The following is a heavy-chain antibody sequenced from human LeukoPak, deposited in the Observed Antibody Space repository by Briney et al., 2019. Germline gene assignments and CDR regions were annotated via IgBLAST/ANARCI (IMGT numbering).Heavy chain of an antibody. J-gene: IGHJ4*02. Sequence: QSGGSLRLSCAASGITFSSYWMNWVRQAPGKGLEWVANIKQDGSDKYYVDSVKGRFTISRDNAKNSLYLQMNSLRAEDTAVYYCASRKSITDGAYWGQGTLVTVSS. CDR3: ASRKSITDGAY. CDR2: IKQDGSDK. CDR1: GITFSSYW. V-gene: IGHV3-7*01. D-gene: IGHD5-12*01.